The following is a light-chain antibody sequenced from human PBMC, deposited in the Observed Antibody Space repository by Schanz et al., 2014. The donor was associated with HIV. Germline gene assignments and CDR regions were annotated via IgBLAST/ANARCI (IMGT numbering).Light chain of an antibody. CDR2: NSY. CDR3: CSYAGSYTSLYV. Sequence: QLVLTQPPSASGTPGQRVTISCSGSSSNIGSNTVHWYQQLPGTAPKLLIYNSYHRPSGVPDRFSGSKSGNTASLAISGLQAEDEADYYCCSYAGSYTSLYVFGTGTKLTVL. V-gene: IGLV1-44*01. J-gene: IGLJ1*01. CDR1: SSNIGSNT.